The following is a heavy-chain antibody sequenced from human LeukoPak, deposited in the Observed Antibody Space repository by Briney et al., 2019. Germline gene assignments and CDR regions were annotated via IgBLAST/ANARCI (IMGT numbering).Heavy chain of an antibody. Sequence: GGSLRPSCAASGFTLSNYSMNWVRQAPGKGLEWVAFISSSSSHIFYADSLKGRFTISRDNAKNSLYLQMNSLRADDTAVYYCARDLAYGDDGLWGQGTLVTVSS. CDR2: ISSSSSHI. J-gene: IGHJ4*02. CDR3: ARDLAYGDDGL. CDR1: GFTLSNYS. V-gene: IGHV3-21*01. D-gene: IGHD4-17*01.